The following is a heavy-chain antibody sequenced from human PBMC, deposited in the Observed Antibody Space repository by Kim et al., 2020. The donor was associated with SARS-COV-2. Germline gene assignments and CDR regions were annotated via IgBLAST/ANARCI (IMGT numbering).Heavy chain of an antibody. J-gene: IGHJ4*02. D-gene: IGHD2-21*02. Sequence: GGSLRLSCAASGFSFSSYSMDWVRQAPGKGLEWVSSISSSSTYIYYEDSVKGRFTISRDNAENSLYLQLNSLRAEDTAVYYCARGKHIVVVTTNDYWGQGALVTVSS. CDR3: ARGKHIVVVTTNDY. CDR2: ISSSSTYI. CDR1: GFSFSSYS. V-gene: IGHV3-21*01.